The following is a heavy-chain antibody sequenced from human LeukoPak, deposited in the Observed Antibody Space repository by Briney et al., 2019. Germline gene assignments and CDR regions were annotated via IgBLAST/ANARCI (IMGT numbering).Heavy chain of an antibody. Sequence: GGSRRLSCAASGFTFSSYWMNWARQAPGKGLEWVASINHNGNVNYYVDSVKGRFTISRDNAKNSLYLQMSNLRAEDTAVYFCARGGGSDVWGQGATVTVSS. CDR3: ARGGGSDV. V-gene: IGHV3-7*03. J-gene: IGHJ6*02. CDR2: INHNGNVN. D-gene: IGHD2-15*01. CDR1: GFTFSSYW.